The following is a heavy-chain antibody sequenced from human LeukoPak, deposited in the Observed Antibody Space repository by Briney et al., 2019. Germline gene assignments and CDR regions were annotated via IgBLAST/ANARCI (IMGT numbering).Heavy chain of an antibody. CDR3: ARDSSGPAF. Sequence: PGGSLRLSCAASGFTVSNNYMSWVRQAPGKGLEWVSVIYSGGGTFYSDSVKGRFTISRDYSKNTLYLQMNSLRADDTAVYYCARDSSGPAFWGQGTPVTVSS. CDR2: IYSGGGT. D-gene: IGHD6-19*01. J-gene: IGHJ4*02. V-gene: IGHV3-53*01. CDR1: GFTVSNNY.